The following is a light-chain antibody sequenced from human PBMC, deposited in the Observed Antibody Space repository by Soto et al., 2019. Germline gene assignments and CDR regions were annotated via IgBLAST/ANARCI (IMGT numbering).Light chain of an antibody. CDR2: RNN. CDR1: SSNIGSNY. V-gene: IGLV1-47*01. J-gene: IGLJ2*01. CDR3: QSYDRSLSSPI. Sequence: QSVLTQPPSASGTPGQRVTISCSGSSSNIGSNYVYWYQQLPGTAPKLLIYRNNQRPSGVPDRFSGSKSGTSASLAISGLRSEDEADYYCQSYDRSLSSPIFGGGTKLTVL.